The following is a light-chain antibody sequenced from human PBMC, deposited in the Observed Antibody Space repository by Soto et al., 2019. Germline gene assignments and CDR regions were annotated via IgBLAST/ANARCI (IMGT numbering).Light chain of an antibody. CDR3: ASYTSSGTDV. J-gene: IGLJ1*01. CDR2: EIS. V-gene: IGLV2-14*01. CDR1: SSDVGYYNY. Sequence: QAVLTQPASVSGPPGQSITISCTGSSSDVGYYNYVSCYQHHPGKAHKLLIFEISRRPSWTSSRFSGSRSGYTTSLPISGLQAEDEADYYCASYTSSGTDVFGPGTKVTVL.